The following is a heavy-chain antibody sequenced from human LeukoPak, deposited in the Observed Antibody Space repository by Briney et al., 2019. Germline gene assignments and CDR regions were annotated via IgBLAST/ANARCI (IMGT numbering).Heavy chain of an antibody. D-gene: IGHD4-11*01. Sequence: GGSLRLSCAASGFTFSSYSMNWVRQAPGKGLEWVSFISSRSSYIYYADSVKGRFTISRDNANNSLYLHMNSRRAEDTAVYYCASFRDYSNCNWGQGTLVTVSS. CDR2: ISSRSSYI. V-gene: IGHV3-21*01. CDR3: ASFRDYSNCN. J-gene: IGHJ4*02. CDR1: GFTFSSYS.